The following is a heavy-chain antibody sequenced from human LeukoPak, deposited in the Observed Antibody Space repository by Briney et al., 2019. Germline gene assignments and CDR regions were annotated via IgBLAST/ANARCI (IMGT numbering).Heavy chain of an antibody. CDR2: ISSDGDST. CDR1: GFIFSRYA. D-gene: IGHD2-2*01. CDR3: VKTFGYCSSTSCYVFDY. V-gene: IGHV3-64D*06. Sequence: GGSLRLSCSASGFIFSRYAMHWVRQPPGKGLYYVAAISSDGDSTYYADSVKGRFTISRDNSKNTLSLQMSSLKPEDTAVYYCVKTFGYCSSTSCYVFDYWGQGTLVSVSS. J-gene: IGHJ4*02.